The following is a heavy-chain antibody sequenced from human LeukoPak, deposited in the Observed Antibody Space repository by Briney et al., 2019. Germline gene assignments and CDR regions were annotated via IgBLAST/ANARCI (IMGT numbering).Heavy chain of an antibody. D-gene: IGHD4-11*01. V-gene: IGHV3-53*01. CDR2: IYSGGST. J-gene: IGHJ4*02. CDR1: GFTVSSNY. CDR3: ARSTVALDY. Sequence: PGGSLRLSCAASGFTVSSNYMSWVRQAPGKGLEWVSVIYSGGSTYYADSVKGRFTISRDNSKNTVFLQMISLTAGDTAVYYCARSTVALDYWGQGTLVTVSS.